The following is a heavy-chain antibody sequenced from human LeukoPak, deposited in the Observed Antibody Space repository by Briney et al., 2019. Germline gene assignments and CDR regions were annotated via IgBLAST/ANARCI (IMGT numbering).Heavy chain of an antibody. CDR1: GGSISSYY. CDR2: IYYSGST. CDR3: ARVLLVGATLVQSFDY. D-gene: IGHD1-26*01. V-gene: IGHV4-59*12. Sequence: SETLSLTYTVSGGSISSYYWSWIRQPPGKGLEWIGYIYYSGSTNYNPSLKSRVTISVDTSKNQFSLKLKSVTAADTAVYYCARVLLVGATLVQSFDYWGQGTLVTVSS. J-gene: IGHJ4*02.